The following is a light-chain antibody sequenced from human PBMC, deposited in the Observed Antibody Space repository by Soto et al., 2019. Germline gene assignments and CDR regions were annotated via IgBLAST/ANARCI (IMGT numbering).Light chain of an antibody. J-gene: IGKJ1*01. V-gene: IGKV4-1*01. CDR3: QQYYSTPWS. Sequence: DIVMTQSPDSLAVSLGERATINCKSSQSVLYSSNNKNYLTWYQQKPGQPPKLLIYCASTRESGVPDRFSGSGSGTDLPLTISSLQAEDVAVYYCQQYYSTPWSFGQRTKVEIK. CDR1: QSVLYSSNNKNY. CDR2: CAS.